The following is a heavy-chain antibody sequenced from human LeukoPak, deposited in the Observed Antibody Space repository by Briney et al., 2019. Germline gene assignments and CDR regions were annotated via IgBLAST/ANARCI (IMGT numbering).Heavy chain of an antibody. CDR2: ISGSGDSI. V-gene: IGHV3-23*01. CDR1: GFTFSSYA. J-gene: IGHJ6*02. Sequence: PGGSLRLSCAASGFTFSSYAMSWVRQAPGKGLEWVSAISGSGDSIYYADSVKGRFTISRDNSKNTLCLQKNSLRAEDTAVYYCAKSKESYYYGMDVWSQGTTVTVSS. CDR3: AKSKESYYYGMDV.